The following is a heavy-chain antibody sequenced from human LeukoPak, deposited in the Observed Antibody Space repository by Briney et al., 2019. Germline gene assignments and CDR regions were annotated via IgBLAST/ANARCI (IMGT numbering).Heavy chain of an antibody. CDR3: ARVHVGSFDY. CDR1: GGSFSGYY. Sequence: PSETLSLTCAVYGGSFSGYYWSWIRQPPGKGLEWIGEINHSGSTNYNPSLKSRVTISVDTSKNQFSLKLSSVTAADTAVYYCARVHVGSFDYWGQGTLVTVSS. J-gene: IGHJ4*02. CDR2: INHSGST. D-gene: IGHD1-26*01. V-gene: IGHV4-34*09.